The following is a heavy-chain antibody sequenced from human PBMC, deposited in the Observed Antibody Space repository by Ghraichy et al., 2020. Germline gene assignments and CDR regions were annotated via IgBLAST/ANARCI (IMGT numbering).Heavy chain of an antibody. V-gene: IGHV4-34*01. Sequence: SETLSLTSAGQDGSVEDTYELQSRDPPSYALLCMGKNNHSGSTNYNPSLKSRVTISVDTSKNQFSLKLSSVTAADTAVYYCARGQVGSGSYYGWFDPCGQGT. CDR1: DGSVEDTY. D-gene: IGHD1-26*01. CDR3: ARGQVGSGSYYGWFDP. CDR2: NNHSGST. J-gene: IGHJ5*02.